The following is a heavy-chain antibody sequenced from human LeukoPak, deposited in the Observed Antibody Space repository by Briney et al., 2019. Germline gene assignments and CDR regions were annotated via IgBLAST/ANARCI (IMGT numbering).Heavy chain of an antibody. CDR3: AREALLTLNWFDP. D-gene: IGHD2-8*02. Sequence: ASVKVSCKASGYTFTSYHIHWVRQAPGQGLEWMGIINPSAGSTDYVQKFQGRVTMTRDTSTTTVYMELTSLRSEDTAVYYCAREALLTLNWFDPWGQGTLVTVSS. J-gene: IGHJ5*02. CDR1: GYTFTSYH. V-gene: IGHV1-46*01. CDR2: INPSAGST.